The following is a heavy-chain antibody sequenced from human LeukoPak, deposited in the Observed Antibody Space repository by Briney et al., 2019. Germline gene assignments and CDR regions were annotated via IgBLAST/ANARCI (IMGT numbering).Heavy chain of an antibody. D-gene: IGHD2-15*01. V-gene: IGHV4-34*01. CDR1: GGSFSGYY. Sequence: SETLSLTCAVYGGSFSGYYWSWIRQPPGKGLEWIGEINHSGSTNYNPSLKSRVTISVDTSKNQFSLKLSSVTAEDTAVYYCAREGRYCSGGSCPTFDYWGQGTLVTVSS. J-gene: IGHJ4*02. CDR3: AREGRYCSGGSCPTFDY. CDR2: INHSGST.